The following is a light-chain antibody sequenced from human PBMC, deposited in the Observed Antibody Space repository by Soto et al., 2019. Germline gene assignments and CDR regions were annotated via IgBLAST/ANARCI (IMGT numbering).Light chain of an antibody. J-gene: IGLJ2*01. V-gene: IGLV2-8*01. CDR2: EVD. CDR3: SSYAGSNILV. CDR1: SSDVGGYNY. Sequence: QSALTQPPSASGSPGQSVTISCTGTSSDVGGYNYVSWYQHHPGKAPKLIISEVDKRPSGVPDRSSGSKSGNTASLTVSGLQAEDEAHYYCSSYAGSNILVFGGGTKVTVL.